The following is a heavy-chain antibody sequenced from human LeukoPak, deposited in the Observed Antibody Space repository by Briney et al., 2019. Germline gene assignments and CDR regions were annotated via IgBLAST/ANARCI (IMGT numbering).Heavy chain of an antibody. CDR2: IRHDSSNE. CDR1: GFTLNNYG. J-gene: IGHJ4*02. D-gene: IGHD3-10*01. V-gene: IGHV3-30*02. Sequence: GGSLRLSCAASGFTLNNYGMHWVRQAPGKGLDWVAFIRHDSSNEHYADSVKGRFTISRDNSKNTLYLQMNSLRAEDTAMYYCARVLKSQLWFSYFDYWGQGTLVTVSS. CDR3: ARVLKSQLWFSYFDY.